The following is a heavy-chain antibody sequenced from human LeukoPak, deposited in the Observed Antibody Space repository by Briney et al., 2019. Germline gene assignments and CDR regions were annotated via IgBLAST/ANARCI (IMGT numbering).Heavy chain of an antibody. V-gene: IGHV1-8*01. Sequence: ASVKVSCKASGYTFTSYDINWVRQATGQGLEWMGWMNPNSGNTGYAQKFQGRVTMTRNTSISTAYMELSSLRSEDTAVYYCARGLRGSSWYPGWFDPWGQGTLVTVSS. CDR1: GYTFTSYD. J-gene: IGHJ5*02. CDR2: MNPNSGNT. D-gene: IGHD6-13*01. CDR3: ARGLRGSSWYPGWFDP.